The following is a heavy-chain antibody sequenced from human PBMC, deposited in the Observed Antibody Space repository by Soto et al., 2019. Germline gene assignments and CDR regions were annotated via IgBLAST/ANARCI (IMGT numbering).Heavy chain of an antibody. D-gene: IGHD1-26*01. J-gene: IGHJ5*02. Sequence: GGSRRLSCAASGFTFSSYAMSWVRQAPGKGLEWVSAISGSGGSTYYADSVKWRFTISGDNCKNRLYLQMNSLRAEEPAVDDGVKKVEPGATRSPNWFGPWGRRTLVTV. V-gene: IGHV3-23*01. CDR2: ISGSGGST. CDR3: VKKVEPGATRSPNWFGP. CDR1: GFTFSSYA.